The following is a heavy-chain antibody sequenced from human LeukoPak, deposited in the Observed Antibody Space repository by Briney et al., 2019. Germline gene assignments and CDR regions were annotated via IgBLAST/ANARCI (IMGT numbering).Heavy chain of an antibody. CDR1: GFPFSSYS. CDR3: ARDVLGTVLYYYYGMDV. Sequence: PGGSLRLSCAASGFPFSSYSINWVRQAPGKGLEWVSSISSSSSYIYYADSVKGRFIISRDNAQNSLYLQMNSLRVEDTAVYYCARDVLGTVLYYYYGMDVWGKGTTVTVSS. D-gene: IGHD2-8*02. V-gene: IGHV3-21*01. CDR2: ISSSSSYI. J-gene: IGHJ6*04.